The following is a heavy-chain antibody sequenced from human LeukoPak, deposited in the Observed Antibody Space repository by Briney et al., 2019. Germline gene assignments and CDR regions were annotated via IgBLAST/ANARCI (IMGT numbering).Heavy chain of an antibody. CDR3: ARGGGTSGPELDY. CDR2: INPHSGGT. Sequence: ASVKVSCKASGYTFTGYFMHWVRQAPGQGLGWMGWINPHSGGTDNAQNFQGRVTMTRDTSINTAYMELTRMTSDDTAVYFCARGGGTSGPELDYWGQGTLVTVSS. CDR1: GYTFTGYF. D-gene: IGHD3-3*01. V-gene: IGHV1-2*02. J-gene: IGHJ4*02.